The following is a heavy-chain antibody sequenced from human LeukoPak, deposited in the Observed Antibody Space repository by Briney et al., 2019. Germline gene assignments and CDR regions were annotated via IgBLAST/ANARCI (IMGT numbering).Heavy chain of an antibody. CDR1: GFTFSGYS. CDR2: ISSSSSYI. Sequence: GGSLRLSCAASGFTFSGYSMNWVRQAPGKGLEWVSSISSSSSYIYYADSVKGRFTISRDNAKNSLYLQMNSLRAEDTAVYYCARSRHSYFDYWGQGTLVTVSS. D-gene: IGHD2-21*01. V-gene: IGHV3-21*01. CDR3: ARSRHSYFDY. J-gene: IGHJ4*02.